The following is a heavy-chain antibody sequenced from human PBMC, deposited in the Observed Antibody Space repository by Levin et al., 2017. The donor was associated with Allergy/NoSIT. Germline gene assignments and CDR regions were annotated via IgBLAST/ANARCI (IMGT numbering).Heavy chain of an antibody. Sequence: ASVKVSCKASGGTFSSYAISWVRQAPGQGLEWMGGIIPIFGTANYAQKFQGRVTITADESTSTAYMELSSLRSEDTAVYYCARDGYHSLGAFDIWGQGTMVTVSS. CDR2: IIPIFGTA. D-gene: IGHD5-12*01. CDR3: ARDGYHSLGAFDI. V-gene: IGHV1-69*13. CDR1: GGTFSSYA. J-gene: IGHJ3*02.